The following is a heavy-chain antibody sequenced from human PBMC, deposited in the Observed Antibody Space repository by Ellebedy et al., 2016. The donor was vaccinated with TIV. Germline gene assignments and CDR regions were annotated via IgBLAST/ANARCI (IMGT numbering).Heavy chain of an antibody. CDR3: ARDVRYAFDI. CDR2: ISTHSGNT. CDR1: GYTFXXNG. Sequence: AASVKVSCKASGYTFXXNGIRSVRPAPGQGLEWMGWISTHSGNTNYAQKVQGRVTMTTDTSTSTAYMELRSLRSDDTAEYYCARDVRYAFDIWGQGTTVTVSS. D-gene: IGHD5-24*01. J-gene: IGHJ3*02. V-gene: IGHV1-18*01.